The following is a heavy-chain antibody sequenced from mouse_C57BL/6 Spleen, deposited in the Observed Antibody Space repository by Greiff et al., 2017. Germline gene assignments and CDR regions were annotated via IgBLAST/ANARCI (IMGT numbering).Heavy chain of an antibody. CDR3: TRGGYSAMDY. Sequence: EVMLVESGGGLVKPGGSLKLSCAASGFTFSDYGMHWVRQAPEKGLEWVAYISSGSSTIYYADTVKGRFTISRDNAKNTLFLQMTSLRSEDTAMYYCTRGGYSAMDYWGQGTSVTVSS. CDR2: ISSGSSTI. CDR1: GFTFSDYG. V-gene: IGHV5-17*01. D-gene: IGHD2-2*01. J-gene: IGHJ4*01.